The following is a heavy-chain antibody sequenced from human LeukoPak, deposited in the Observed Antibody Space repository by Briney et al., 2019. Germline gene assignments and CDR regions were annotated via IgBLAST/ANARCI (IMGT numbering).Heavy chain of an antibody. Sequence: ASVKVSCKASGYTFTSYDINWVRQATGQGLEWMGWMNPNSGNTGYAQKFQGRVTMTRNTSISTAYMELGSLRSEDTAVYYCARGPRIVVVPAAGYYMDVWGKGTTVTVSS. CDR3: ARGPRIVVVPAAGYYMDV. V-gene: IGHV1-8*01. CDR1: GYTFTSYD. D-gene: IGHD2-2*01. CDR2: MNPNSGNT. J-gene: IGHJ6*03.